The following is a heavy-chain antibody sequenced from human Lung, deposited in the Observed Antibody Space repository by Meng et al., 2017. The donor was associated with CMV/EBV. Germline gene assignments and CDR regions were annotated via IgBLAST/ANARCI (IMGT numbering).Heavy chain of an antibody. CDR2: IKQDGSEK. D-gene: IGHD3-3*01. V-gene: IGHV3-7*01. J-gene: IGHJ6*02. Sequence: GGSXRLXCAASGFTLSTYWMSRVRQAPGKGLEWVANIKQDGSEKYYVDSVKGRFTISRDNAKNSLYLQMNSLRAEDTAVYYCARWGFLEWVPSYYYGLDVWXQGTXVTVSS. CDR3: ARWGFLEWVPSYYYGLDV. CDR1: GFTLSTYW.